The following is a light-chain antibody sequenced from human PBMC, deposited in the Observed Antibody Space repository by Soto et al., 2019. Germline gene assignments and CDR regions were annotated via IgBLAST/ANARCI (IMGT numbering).Light chain of an antibody. J-gene: IGKJ5*01. CDR3: QQSYNAPIT. CDR1: QNIINY. Sequence: DIQMTQSPSSLSASVGDRVTITCRASQNIINYLNWYQQKPGKAPQLLIYVASRLESGVPSRFSGSGSGTDFTLTISSLQPEDFAPYYCQQSYNAPITFGQGTRLDI. V-gene: IGKV1-39*01. CDR2: VAS.